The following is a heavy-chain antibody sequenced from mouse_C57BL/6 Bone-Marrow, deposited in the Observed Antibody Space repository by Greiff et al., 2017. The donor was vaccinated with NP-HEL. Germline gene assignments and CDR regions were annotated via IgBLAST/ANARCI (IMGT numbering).Heavy chain of an antibody. CDR1: GFNIKDYY. J-gene: IGHJ1*03. V-gene: IGHV14-2*01. CDR2: IDPEDGET. D-gene: IGHD2-10*01. CDR3: ARRAYYGNYDWYFDV. Sequence: EVQRVESGAELVKPGASVKLSCTASGFNIKDYYMHWVKQRTEQGLEWIGRIDPEDGETKYAPKFQGKATITADTSSNTAYLQLSSLTSEDTAVYYCARRAYYGNYDWYFDVWGTGTTVTVSS.